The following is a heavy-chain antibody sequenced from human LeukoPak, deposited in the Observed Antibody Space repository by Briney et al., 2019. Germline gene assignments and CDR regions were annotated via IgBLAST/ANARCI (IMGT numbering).Heavy chain of an antibody. CDR3: ARDTVLAMAGTQGAFDI. D-gene: IGHD6-19*01. Sequence: QPGGSLRLSCAASGFTFSSYGMHWVRQAPGKGLEWVAVIWYDGSNKYYADPVKGRFTISRDNSKNTLYLQMNSLRAEDTAVYYCARDTVLAMAGTQGAFDIWGQGTMVTVSS. CDR2: IWYDGSNK. J-gene: IGHJ3*02. CDR1: GFTFSSYG. V-gene: IGHV3-33*01.